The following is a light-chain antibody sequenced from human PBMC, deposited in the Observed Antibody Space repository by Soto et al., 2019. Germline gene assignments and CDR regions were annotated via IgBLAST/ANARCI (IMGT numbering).Light chain of an antibody. CDR3: SSYTSSSTPYA. CDR1: SSDVGGYNY. Sequence: QSALTQPASVSGSPGQSITISCTGTSSDVGGYNYVSWYQQHPGKAPKLMIYDVSNRPSGVSNRFSGSKSGNTASLTISGLQAEDEADYYCSSYTSSSTPYAFGTGTKAPVL. CDR2: DVS. V-gene: IGLV2-14*01. J-gene: IGLJ1*01.